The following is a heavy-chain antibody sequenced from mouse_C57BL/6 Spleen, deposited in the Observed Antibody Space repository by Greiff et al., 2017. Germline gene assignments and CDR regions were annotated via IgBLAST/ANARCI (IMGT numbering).Heavy chain of an antibody. D-gene: IGHD4-1*01. J-gene: IGHJ2*01. CDR3: ARYIPLTGTDY. V-gene: IGHV1-55*01. CDR1: GYTFTSYW. CDR2: IYPGSGSS. Sequence: QVQLQQPGAELVKPGASVKMSCKASGYTFTSYWITWVKQRPGQGFEWIGDIYPGSGSSTYNEKFKSKATLTVDTSSSTDYMQLSSLTSEDSAVYYCARYIPLTGTDYWGQGTTLTVSS.